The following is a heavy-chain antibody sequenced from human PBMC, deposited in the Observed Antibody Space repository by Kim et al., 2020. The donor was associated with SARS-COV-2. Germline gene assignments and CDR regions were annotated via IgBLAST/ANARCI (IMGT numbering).Heavy chain of an antibody. CDR2: IMPIFGTS. V-gene: IGHV1-69*13. J-gene: IGHJ6*02. Sequence: SVKVSCKASGDTYSNYAITWVRQAPGQGLEWMGDIMPIFGTSNYAQKFQDRIVFTADVSTNTAYMELSSLRYEDTAVYYCANPTGNVDVWGQGTAITVSS. CDR3: ANPTGNVDV. D-gene: IGHD2-8*01. CDR1: GDTYSNYA.